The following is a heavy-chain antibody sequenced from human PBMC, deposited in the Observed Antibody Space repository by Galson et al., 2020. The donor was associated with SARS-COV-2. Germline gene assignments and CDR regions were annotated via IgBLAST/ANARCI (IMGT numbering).Heavy chain of an antibody. J-gene: IGHJ4*02. CDR2: INYRGST. D-gene: IGHD3-22*01. CDR1: GGPISSGGYY. Sequence: SETLSLTCTVSGGPISSGGYYWSWIRQHPGKGLEWIGYINYRGSTYYNPSLKSRVTISVDTSKNQFSLKLSSVTAADTAVDYCARVRDYYDSSGYSPFDYWGQGTLVTVSS. CDR3: ARVRDYYDSSGYSPFDY. V-gene: IGHV4-31*03.